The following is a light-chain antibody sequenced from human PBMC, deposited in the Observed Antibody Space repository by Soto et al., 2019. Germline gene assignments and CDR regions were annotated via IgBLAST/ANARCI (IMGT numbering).Light chain of an antibody. Sequence: QSVLTQPRSASGTPGQRVTISCSGSSSNIGSNYVYWYQQVPGTAPKLLIYRNNQRPSGVPDRFSGSKSGTSASLAISGLRSEDEADYYCAGWDDSLSGVVFGGGTKVTVL. CDR2: RNN. CDR1: SSNIGSNY. J-gene: IGLJ2*01. V-gene: IGLV1-47*01. CDR3: AGWDDSLSGVV.